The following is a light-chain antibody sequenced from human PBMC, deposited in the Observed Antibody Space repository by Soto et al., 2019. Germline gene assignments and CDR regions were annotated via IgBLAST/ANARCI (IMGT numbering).Light chain of an antibody. CDR2: GAS. Sequence: EIVMTQSPATRSVSPGERASLSCRASQSVGSNLAWYQQTAGQAPRLLIYGASTRATGIPARFSGSGSGTEFTLTISSLQSEDFAVYSCQQYTNWPYTCGQGTKLEIK. V-gene: IGKV3-15*01. CDR1: QSVGSN. J-gene: IGKJ2*01. CDR3: QQYTNWPYT.